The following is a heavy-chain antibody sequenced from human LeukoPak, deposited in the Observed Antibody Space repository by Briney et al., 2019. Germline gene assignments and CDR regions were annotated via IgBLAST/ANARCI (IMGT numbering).Heavy chain of an antibody. J-gene: IGHJ4*02. Sequence: VASVKVSCKASGYTFTGYYMHWVRQVPGQGLEWMGWINPNSGGTKYAQKFQGRVTMTRDTSISTAYMELNRLRSDDTAVYYCARVGGWWDQNYFDYWGQGTLVTVSS. CDR1: GYTFTGYY. CDR2: INPNSGGT. CDR3: ARVGGWWDQNYFDY. D-gene: IGHD2-15*01. V-gene: IGHV1-2*02.